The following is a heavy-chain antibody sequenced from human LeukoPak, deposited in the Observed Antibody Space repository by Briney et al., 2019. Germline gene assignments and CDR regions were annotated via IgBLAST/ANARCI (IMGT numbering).Heavy chain of an antibody. CDR3: ATGVGHAFGI. D-gene: IGHD1-26*01. CDR1: NXX. CDR2: INSDGSST. J-gene: IGHJ3*02. V-gene: IGHV3-74*01. Sequence: NXXXHWVXQXPGKGLVWVSRINSDGSSTSDADSVKGRFTISRDNAKNTLYLQMNSLRAEDTAVYYCATGVGHAFGIWGQGTMVTVSS.